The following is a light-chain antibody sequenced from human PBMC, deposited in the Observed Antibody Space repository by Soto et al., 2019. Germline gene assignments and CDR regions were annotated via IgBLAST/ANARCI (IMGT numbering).Light chain of an antibody. J-gene: IGKJ5*01. Sequence: DIVLTQSPGTLSLSPGERATLSCRASQSVSSNYLAWYQQKPGQAPRLLIYGASTRATGVPDRFSGSGSGTDFTLTISRLEPEDFAVYHCQQYGTSEIIFGQGTRLEIK. CDR2: GAS. CDR3: QQYGTSEII. V-gene: IGKV3-20*01. CDR1: QSVSSNY.